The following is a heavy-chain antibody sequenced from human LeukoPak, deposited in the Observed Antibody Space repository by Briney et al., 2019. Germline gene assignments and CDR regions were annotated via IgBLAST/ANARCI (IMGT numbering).Heavy chain of an antibody. V-gene: IGHV2-70*01. CDR3: ARIARYSSSWYWFDP. D-gene: IGHD6-13*01. CDR1: GFSLSTSGMC. Sequence: ESGPALLKPTQTLTLTCTFSGFSLSTSGMCVSWIRQPPGKALEWLALIDWDDDKYYSTSLKTRLTISKDTSKNQVVLTMTNMDPVDTATYYCARIARYSSSWYWFDPWGQGTLVTVSS. CDR2: IDWDDDK. J-gene: IGHJ5*02.